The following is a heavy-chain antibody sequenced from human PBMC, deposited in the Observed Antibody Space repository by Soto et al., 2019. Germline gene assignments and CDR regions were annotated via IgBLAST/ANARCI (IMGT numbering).Heavy chain of an antibody. CDR3: ATSPVAGTIP. CDR2: ISWNSGSI. J-gene: IGHJ4*02. V-gene: IGHV3-9*01. CDR1: GFTFDDYA. D-gene: IGHD6-19*01. Sequence: DVQLVESGGGLVQPGRSLRLSCAASGFTFDDYAMHWVRQAPGKGLEWVSGISWNSGSIGYADSVKGRFTISRDNAKNSLYLQMNSLRAEDTALYHCATSPVAGTIPWGQGTLVTVSS.